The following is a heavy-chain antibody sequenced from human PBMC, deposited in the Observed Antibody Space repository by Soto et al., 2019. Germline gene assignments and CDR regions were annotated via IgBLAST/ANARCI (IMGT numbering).Heavy chain of an antibody. V-gene: IGHV3-33*01. D-gene: IGHD1-26*01. CDR2: IWYDGSNK. CDR1: GFTFSSYG. Sequence: QVQLVESGGGVVQPGRSLRLSCAASGFTFSSYGMHWVRPAPGKGLEWVAVIWYDGSNKYYADSVKGRFTISRDNSKNTLYLQMNSLRAEDTAVYYCAHSGSDFDYWGQGTLVTVSS. CDR3: AHSGSDFDY. J-gene: IGHJ4*02.